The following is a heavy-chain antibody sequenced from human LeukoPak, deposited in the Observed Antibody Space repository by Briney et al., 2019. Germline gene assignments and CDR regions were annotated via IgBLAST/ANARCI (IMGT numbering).Heavy chain of an antibody. D-gene: IGHD3-22*01. J-gene: IGHJ4*02. Sequence: ASVKVSCKASGYTFTSYDINWVRQATGQGLEWKGWMNPNSGNTGYAQKFQGRVTMTRNTSISTAYMELSSLRSEDTAVYYCARVLSSYYDSSGYYGYWGQGTLVTVSS. CDR2: MNPNSGNT. CDR3: ARVLSSYYDSSGYYGY. CDR1: GYTFTSYD. V-gene: IGHV1-8*01.